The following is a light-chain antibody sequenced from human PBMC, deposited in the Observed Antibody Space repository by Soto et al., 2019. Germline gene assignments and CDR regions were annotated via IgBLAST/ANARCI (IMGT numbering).Light chain of an antibody. Sequence: QSVLTQPASVSGSPGQSITISCTGTSSDVGSYNLVSWYQQHPGKAPKLMIFEDTKRPSGVSNRFSGSKSGNTASLTISGLQAEDEGDYYCCSHAGSSTYVFGSGTKVTVL. V-gene: IGLV2-23*01. CDR1: SSDVGSYNL. CDR2: EDT. J-gene: IGLJ1*01. CDR3: CSHAGSSTYV.